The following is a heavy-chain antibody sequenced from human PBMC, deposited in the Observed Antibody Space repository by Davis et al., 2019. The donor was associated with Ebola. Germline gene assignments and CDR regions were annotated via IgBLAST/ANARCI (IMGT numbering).Heavy chain of an antibody. CDR3: ARASGSAGEYFQH. CDR2: IWYDGSNN. J-gene: IGHJ1*01. V-gene: IGHV3-33*01. CDR1: GFTFSSYG. Sequence: PGGSLRLSCAASGFTFSSYGMHWVRQAPGKGLEWVAVIWYDGSNNNYADSVKGRFTISRDNSKNTLYLQMDSLRAEDTALYYCARASGSAGEYFQHWGQGTLVTVSS. D-gene: IGHD1-26*01.